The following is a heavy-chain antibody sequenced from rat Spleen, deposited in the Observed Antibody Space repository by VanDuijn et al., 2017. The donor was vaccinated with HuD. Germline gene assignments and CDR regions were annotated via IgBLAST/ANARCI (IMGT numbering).Heavy chain of an antibody. CDR2: INSAGST. CDR1: GYSITSTYR. CDR3: ARTNNPYFYVMDA. Sequence: EVQLQESGPGLVKPSQSLSLTCSVTGYSITSTYRWNWIRKFPGNKMEWMGYINSAGSTNYNPSLKSRISITRDTSKNQFLLQVNSVTTEDTATYYCARTNNPYFYVMDAWGQGASVTVSS. V-gene: IGHV3-3*01. J-gene: IGHJ4*01. D-gene: IGHD3-4*01.